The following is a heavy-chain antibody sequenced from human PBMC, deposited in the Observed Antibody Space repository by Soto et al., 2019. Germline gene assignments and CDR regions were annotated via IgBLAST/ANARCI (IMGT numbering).Heavy chain of an antibody. CDR1: GYSISSGYY. CDR3: ARVGLVVKPGPFDY. V-gene: IGHV4-38-2*01. D-gene: IGHD2-21*01. J-gene: IGHJ4*02. CDR2: IYHSGST. Sequence: PSETLSLTCAVSGYSISSGYYWGWIRQPPGKGLEWIGSIYHSGSTYYNPSLKSRVTISVDTSKNQFSLKLSSVTAADTAAYYCARVGLVVKPGPFDYWGQGTLGTVSS.